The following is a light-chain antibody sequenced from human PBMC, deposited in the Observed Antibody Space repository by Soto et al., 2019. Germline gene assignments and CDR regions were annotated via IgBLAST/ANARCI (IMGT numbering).Light chain of an antibody. CDR2: DAS. Sequence: IVMTQSPATLSLSPGEGATLSCRASQSVGSYLAWYTTKLGQAPRLLIYDASKRATGIPARFSGSGSGTDFTLTINSLEPEDFAVYYGQQRNYWPITFGQGTRLEIK. V-gene: IGKV3-11*01. J-gene: IGKJ5*01. CDR1: QSVGSY. CDR3: QQRNYWPIT.